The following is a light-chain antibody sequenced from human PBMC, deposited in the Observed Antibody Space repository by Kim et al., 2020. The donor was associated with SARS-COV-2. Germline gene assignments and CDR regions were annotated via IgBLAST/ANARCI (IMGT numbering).Light chain of an antibody. V-gene: IGKV3-11*01. Sequence: EIVLTQSPATLSLSPGERATLSCRTSQSISSYLAWYQQKPGQAPRLLIYDASNRATGIPARFSGSGSGTDFTLTISSLEPEDFAVYYCQQRSGWPLYTFGQGTRLEI. CDR2: DAS. J-gene: IGKJ2*01. CDR1: QSISSY. CDR3: QQRSGWPLYT.